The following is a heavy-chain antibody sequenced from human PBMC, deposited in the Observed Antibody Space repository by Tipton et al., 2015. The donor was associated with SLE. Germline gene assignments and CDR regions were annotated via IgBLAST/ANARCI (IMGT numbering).Heavy chain of an antibody. D-gene: IGHD6-13*01. Sequence: TLSLTCIVSAYSISSGYYWAWIRQPPGKGLEWIGCVYHTGSTYYNLSLKSRVTISVDTSKNQFSLKLNSVTAADTAMYYCARAAGRDGYTSSWTPFDSWGQGTLVTVSS. CDR3: ARAAGRDGYTSSWTPFDS. V-gene: IGHV4-38-2*02. CDR1: AYSISSGYY. CDR2: VYHTGST. J-gene: IGHJ4*02.